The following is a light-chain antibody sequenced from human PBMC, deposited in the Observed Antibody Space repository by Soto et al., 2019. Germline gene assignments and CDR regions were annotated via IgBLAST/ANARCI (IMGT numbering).Light chain of an antibody. V-gene: IGKV3-11*01. J-gene: IGKJ2*01. Sequence: EIVLTQSPATLSLSLGERATLSCRASQSVGDYLAWYQQKPGQPPRLLISDASNMTAGIPARFSGSGSGTVFSVTIRTLGPEHLAVYYCQRCGNLYTFGQGTKLEI. CDR1: QSVGDY. CDR3: QRCGNLYT. CDR2: DAS.